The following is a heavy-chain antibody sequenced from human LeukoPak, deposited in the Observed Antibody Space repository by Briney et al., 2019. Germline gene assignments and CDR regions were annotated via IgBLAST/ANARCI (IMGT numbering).Heavy chain of an antibody. V-gene: IGHV3-48*04. CDR3: ARDMSRGSYYGLDY. Sequence: GGSLRLSCAASGFTFSSYSMNWVRQALGKGLEWVSYISSSSSTIYYADSVKGRFTISRDNAKNSLYLQMNSLRAEDTAVYYCARDMSRGSYYGLDYWGQGTLVTVSS. CDR2: ISSSSSTI. J-gene: IGHJ4*02. D-gene: IGHD1-26*01. CDR1: GFTFSSYS.